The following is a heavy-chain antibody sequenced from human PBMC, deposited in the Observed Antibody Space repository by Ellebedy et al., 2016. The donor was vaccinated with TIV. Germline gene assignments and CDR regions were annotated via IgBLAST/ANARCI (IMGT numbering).Heavy chain of an antibody. V-gene: IGHV4-4*02. CDR3: ARDQKVVPAATNWFDP. CDR2: IYHSGST. Sequence: MPSETLSLTCAVSGGSISSSNWWSWVRQPPGKGLEWIGEIYHSGSTNYNPSLKSRVTISVDKSKNQFSLKLSSVTAADTAVYYCARDQKVVPAATNWFDPWGQGTLVTVSS. CDR1: GGSISSSNW. J-gene: IGHJ5*02. D-gene: IGHD2-2*01.